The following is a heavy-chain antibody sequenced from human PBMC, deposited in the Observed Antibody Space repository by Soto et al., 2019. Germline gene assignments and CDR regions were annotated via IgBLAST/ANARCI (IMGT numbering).Heavy chain of an antibody. V-gene: IGHV1-18*01. CDR1: GYTFTSYG. Sequence: QVQLVQSGAEAKKPGASVKVSCKASGYTFTSYGIIWVRQAPGQRLEGMGWISAYNGNTNYAQKLQGRVTMTTHTSKNPAYMELRSLRSDDTAVYYFARDQRQLGWFDPWGQGTLVTVSS. J-gene: IGHJ5*02. CDR3: ARDQRQLGWFDP. D-gene: IGHD6-13*01. CDR2: ISAYNGNT.